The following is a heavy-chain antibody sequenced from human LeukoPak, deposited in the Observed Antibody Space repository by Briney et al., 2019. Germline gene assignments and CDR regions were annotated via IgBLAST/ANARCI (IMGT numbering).Heavy chain of an antibody. Sequence: GESLKISCKGSGGTFSSYAISWVRQAPGQGLEWMGWINPNSGGTNYAQKFQGRVTMTRDTSISTAYMELSRLRSDDTAVYYCASLEDRVEFDYWGQGTLVTVSS. J-gene: IGHJ4*02. CDR1: GGTFSSYA. D-gene: IGHD2-15*01. CDR3: ASLEDRVEFDY. V-gene: IGHV1-2*02. CDR2: INPNSGGT.